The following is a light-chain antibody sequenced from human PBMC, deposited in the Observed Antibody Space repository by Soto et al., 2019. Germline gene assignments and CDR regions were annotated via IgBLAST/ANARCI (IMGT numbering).Light chain of an antibody. Sequence: QSALTQPRSVSGSPGQSVTISCTGTSSDVCGYNYVSWYQQHPGKAPKLMIYDVSKRPSGVPDRFSGSKSGNTASLTISGLQAEDEADYYCCSYAGSFWVFGGGTKVTVL. CDR2: DVS. V-gene: IGLV2-11*01. CDR1: SSDVCGYNY. CDR3: CSYAGSFWV. J-gene: IGLJ3*02.